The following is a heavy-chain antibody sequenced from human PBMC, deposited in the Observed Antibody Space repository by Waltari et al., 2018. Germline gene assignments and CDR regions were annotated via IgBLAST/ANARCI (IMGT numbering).Heavy chain of an antibody. V-gene: IGHV3-23*04. CDR1: GFTFSSYA. J-gene: IGHJ4*02. CDR2: ISGRGGST. Sequence: EVQLVESGGGLVQPGGSLRLSCAASGFTFSSYAMSWVRQAPGKGREWVPAISGRGGSTDYADAVKGRFTISRDNSKNTLYLQMNSLRAEDTAVYYCAKTLGTTYYFDYWGQGTLVTVSS. D-gene: IGHD1-7*01. CDR3: AKTLGTTYYFDY.